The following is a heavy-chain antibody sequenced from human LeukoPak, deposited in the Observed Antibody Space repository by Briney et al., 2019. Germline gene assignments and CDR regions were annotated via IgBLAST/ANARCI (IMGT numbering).Heavy chain of an antibody. J-gene: IGHJ6*03. Sequence: ASVNVSCKASGYTFTSYGISWVRQAPGQGLEWMGWISAYNGNTNYAQKLQGRVTMTTDTSTSTAYMELRSLRSGDTAVYYCARGGVVPAANSYYYYMDVWGKGTTVTVSS. CDR2: ISAYNGNT. V-gene: IGHV1-18*01. CDR3: ARGGVVPAANSYYYYMDV. CDR1: GYTFTSYG. D-gene: IGHD2-2*01.